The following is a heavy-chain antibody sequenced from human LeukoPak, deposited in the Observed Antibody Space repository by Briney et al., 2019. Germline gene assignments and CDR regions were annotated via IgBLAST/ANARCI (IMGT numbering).Heavy chain of an antibody. Sequence: SETLSLTCAVYGGSFSGYYWSWIRQPPGKGLERIGEINHSGSTNYNPSLKSRVTISVDTSKNQFSLKLSSVTAADTAVYYCARDGSGWYGAKDYWGQGTLVTVSS. CDR1: GGSFSGYY. CDR2: INHSGST. V-gene: IGHV4-34*01. CDR3: ARDGSGWYGAKDY. J-gene: IGHJ4*02. D-gene: IGHD6-19*01.